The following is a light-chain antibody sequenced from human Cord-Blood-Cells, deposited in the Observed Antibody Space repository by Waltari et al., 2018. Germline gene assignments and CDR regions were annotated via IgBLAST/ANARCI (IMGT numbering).Light chain of an antibody. CDR1: SSDVRGFNL. Sequence: QSALTQPAPVSGSPGQSLTLSCTGTSSDVRGFNLVPWYQQHPGKAPTLMSYEGSKRPSGVSKRFSGSKSGNTASLTISGLQAEDEADYYCCSYAGSSTWVFGGGTKLPVL. CDR2: EGS. CDR3: CSYAGSSTWV. J-gene: IGLJ3*02. V-gene: IGLV2-23*01.